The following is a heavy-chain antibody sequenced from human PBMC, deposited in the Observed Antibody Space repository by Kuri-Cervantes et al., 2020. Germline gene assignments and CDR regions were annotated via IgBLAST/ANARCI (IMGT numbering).Heavy chain of an antibody. V-gene: IGHV3-48*01. CDR2: ISSSRSTI. J-gene: IGHJ6*03. D-gene: IGHD4-17*01. Sequence: GESLKISCAASRFTFSDHSMHWVRQAPGEGLEWVSYISSSRSTIYYADSVKGRFTISRDNAKNSLYLQMNSLKTEDTAVYYCTTWETTTVTTGGYYYYYMDVWGKGTTVTVSS. CDR3: TTWETTTVTTGGYYYYYMDV. CDR1: RFTFSDHS.